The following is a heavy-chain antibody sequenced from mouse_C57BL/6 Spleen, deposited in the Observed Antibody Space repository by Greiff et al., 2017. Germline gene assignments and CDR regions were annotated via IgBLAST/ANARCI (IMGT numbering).Heavy chain of an antibody. CDR2: INPNYGTT. CDR1: GYSFTDYN. J-gene: IGHJ4*01. CDR3: AGGAAQGYAMDY. V-gene: IGHV1-39*01. Sequence: VQLKESGPELVKPGASVKISCKASGYSFTDYNMNWVKQSNGKSLEWIGVINPNYGTTSYNQKFKGKATLTVDQSSSTAYMQLNSLTSEDSAVYYCAGGAAQGYAMDYWGQGTSVTVSS. D-gene: IGHD3-2*02.